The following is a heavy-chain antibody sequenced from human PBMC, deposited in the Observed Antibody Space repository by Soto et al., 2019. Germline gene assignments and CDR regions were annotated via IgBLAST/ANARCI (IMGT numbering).Heavy chain of an antibody. CDR2: ISGSGGST. J-gene: IGHJ3*02. V-gene: IGHV3-23*01. CDR3: AKEWGPGFDWLLLSAFDI. Sequence: GGSLRLSCAASGFTFSSYAMSWVRQAPGKGLEWVSAISGSGGSTYYADSVKGRFTISRDNSKNTLYLQMNSLRAEDTAVYYCAKEWGPGFDWLLLSAFDIWGQGTMVTVSS. D-gene: IGHD3-9*01. CDR1: GFTFSSYA.